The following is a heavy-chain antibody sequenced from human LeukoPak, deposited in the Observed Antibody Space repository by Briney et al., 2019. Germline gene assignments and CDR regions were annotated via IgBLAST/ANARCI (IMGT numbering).Heavy chain of an antibody. V-gene: IGHV4-59*01. J-gene: IGHJ4*02. D-gene: IGHD3-16*01. Sequence: SETLSLTCTVSGGSISSYYWSWIRQPPGKGLEWIGYIYYSGSTNYNPSLKSRVTISVDTSKNQFSLKLSSVTAADTAVHYWARGINADYDYVWGSYGGGYYFDYWGQGTLVTVSS. CDR2: IYYSGST. CDR1: GGSISSYY. CDR3: ARGINADYDYVWGSYGGGYYFDY.